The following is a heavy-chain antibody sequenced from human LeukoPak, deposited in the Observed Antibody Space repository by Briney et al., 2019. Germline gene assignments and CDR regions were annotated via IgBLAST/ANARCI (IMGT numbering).Heavy chain of an antibody. CDR3: ARYSSSGLEY. D-gene: IGHD6-19*01. CDR2: IYYSGST. CDR1: GGSISSYY. Sequence: KPSETLSLTCTVSGGSISSYYWSWIRQPPGKGLEWIGHIYYSGSTSYNPSLKSRVTISVDTSKNQFSLKLSSVTAADTAVYYCARYSSSGLEYWGQGTLVTVSS. V-gene: IGHV4-59*01. J-gene: IGHJ4*02.